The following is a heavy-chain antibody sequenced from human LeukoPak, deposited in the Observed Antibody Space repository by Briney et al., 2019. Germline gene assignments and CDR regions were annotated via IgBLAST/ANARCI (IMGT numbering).Heavy chain of an antibody. CDR2: IYTSGST. D-gene: IGHD6-19*01. J-gene: IGHJ3*02. Sequence: SETLSLTCTVSGGPISGYYWSWIRQPAGKGLEWIGRIYTSGSTNYNPSLKSRVAMSVDTSKNQFSLKPSSVTAADTAVYYCARGPYSSGDPAFDIWGQGTMVTVSS. CDR3: ARGPYSSGDPAFDI. V-gene: IGHV4-4*07. CDR1: GGPISGYY.